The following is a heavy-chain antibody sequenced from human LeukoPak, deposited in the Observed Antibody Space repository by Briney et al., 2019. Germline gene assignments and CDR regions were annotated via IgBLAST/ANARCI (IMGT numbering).Heavy chain of an antibody. D-gene: IGHD3-10*01. CDR3: AREERITMVRGVPGY. CDR1: GYTFTSYY. Sequence: ASVKVSCKASGYTFTSYYMHWVRQAPGQGLEWMGIINPSGGSTSYAQKFQGRVTMTRDTSTSTVYMELSSLRSEDTAVYYCAREERITMVRGVPGYWGQGTLVTVSS. J-gene: IGHJ4*02. V-gene: IGHV1-46*01. CDR2: INPSGGST.